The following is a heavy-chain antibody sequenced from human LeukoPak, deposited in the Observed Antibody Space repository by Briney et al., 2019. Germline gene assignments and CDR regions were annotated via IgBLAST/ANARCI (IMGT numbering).Heavy chain of an antibody. Sequence: PSETLSLTCTVSGGSISSYYWSWIRQPPGKGLEWIGYIYYSGSTNYNPSLKSRVTISVDTSKNQFSLKLSSVTAADTAVYYCARVLYNYYDSSGYYYFDYWGQGTLVTVSS. D-gene: IGHD3-22*01. CDR1: GGSISSYY. V-gene: IGHV4-59*01. J-gene: IGHJ4*02. CDR2: IYYSGST. CDR3: ARVLYNYYDSSGYYYFDY.